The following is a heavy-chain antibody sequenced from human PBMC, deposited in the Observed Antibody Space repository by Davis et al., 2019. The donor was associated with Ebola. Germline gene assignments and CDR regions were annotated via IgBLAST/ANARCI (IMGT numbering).Heavy chain of an antibody. V-gene: IGHV4-59*08. CDR1: GFTFSSYS. Sequence: MPGGSLRLSCAASGFTFSSYSMNWIRQPQGKGLEWIGYIYYSGSPNYNPSLKTRVTISVDTSKNQFSLKLSSVTVADTAVYYCARNTGGYSYGRFDYWGQGTLVTVSS. D-gene: IGHD5-18*01. CDR3: ARNTGGYSYGRFDY. CDR2: IYYSGSP. J-gene: IGHJ4*02.